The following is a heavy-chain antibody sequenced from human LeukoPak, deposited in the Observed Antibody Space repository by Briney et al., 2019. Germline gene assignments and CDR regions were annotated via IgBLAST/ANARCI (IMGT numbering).Heavy chain of an antibody. CDR1: TSR. CDR3: ARDLWNFYDDSGYNRDFDS. D-gene: IGHD3-22*01. V-gene: IGHV1-18*01. J-gene: IGHJ5*01. Sequence: ASVKVSCKATSRIIWFRQAPGQGLEWIAWIGTYGGDTYYAQKVQGKITVTTDTSTRAVYMETRNLQTDDPAVYYCARDLWNFYDDSGYNRDFDSWGQGTLVTVSS. CDR2: IGTYGGDT.